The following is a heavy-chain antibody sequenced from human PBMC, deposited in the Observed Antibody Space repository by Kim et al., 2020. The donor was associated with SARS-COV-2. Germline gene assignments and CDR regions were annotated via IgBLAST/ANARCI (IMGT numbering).Heavy chain of an antibody. CDR3: ARGNYDFWSGYYYGMDV. V-gene: IGHV3-13*01. J-gene: IGHJ6*02. Sequence: VKCRFTISRENAKNSLYLQMNSLRAGDTAVYYCARGNYDFWSGYYYGMDVWGQGTTVTVSS. D-gene: IGHD3-3*01.